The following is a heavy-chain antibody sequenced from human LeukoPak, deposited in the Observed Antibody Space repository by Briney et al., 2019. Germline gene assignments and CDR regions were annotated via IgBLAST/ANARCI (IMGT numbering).Heavy chain of an antibody. V-gene: IGHV4-34*01. Sequence: SETLSLTCAVYGGSFSGYYWSWIRQPPGKGLEWIGEINHSGSTNYNPSLKSRVTISVDTSKNQFSLKLSSVTAADTAVYYCARRDYGDYIADYWGQGTLVTVSS. CDR1: GGSFSGYY. CDR2: INHSGST. J-gene: IGHJ4*02. CDR3: ARRDYGDYIADY. D-gene: IGHD4-17*01.